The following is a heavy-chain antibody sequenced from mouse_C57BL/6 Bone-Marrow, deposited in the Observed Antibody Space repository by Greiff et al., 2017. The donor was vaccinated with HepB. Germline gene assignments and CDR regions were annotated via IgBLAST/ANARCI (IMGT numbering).Heavy chain of an antibody. V-gene: IGHV1-64*01. CDR2: IHPNSGST. Sequence: QVQLQQPGAELVKPGASVKLSCKASGYTFTSYWMHWVKQRPGQGLEWIGMIHPNSGSTNYNEKFKSKATLTVDNSSSTAYMQLSSLTSEDSAVYYCARHYPGAWFAYWGQGTLVTVSA. CDR1: GYTFTSYW. J-gene: IGHJ3*01. CDR3: ARHYPGAWFAY. D-gene: IGHD1-1*02.